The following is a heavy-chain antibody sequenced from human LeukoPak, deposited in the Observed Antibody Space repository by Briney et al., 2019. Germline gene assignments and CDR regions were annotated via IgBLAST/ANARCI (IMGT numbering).Heavy chain of an antibody. Sequence: PSETLSLTCTVSVGSLSSYYWSWIRQPPGKGLEGSGYIYYSGSANYNPSLKSRVTISVDTSKNQFSLTLSSVTAADTAVYYCARTVSGLNDYVWGSYRSRPPHYFDYWGQGTLVTVSS. CDR1: VGSLSSYY. CDR3: ARTVSGLNDYVWGSYRSRPPHYFDY. V-gene: IGHV4-59*08. J-gene: IGHJ4*02. D-gene: IGHD3-16*02. CDR2: IYYSGSA.